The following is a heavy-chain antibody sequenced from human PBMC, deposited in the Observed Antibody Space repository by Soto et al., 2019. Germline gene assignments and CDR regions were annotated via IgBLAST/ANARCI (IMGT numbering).Heavy chain of an antibody. CDR2: IIPIFGTA. J-gene: IGHJ4*02. V-gene: IGHV1-69*01. CDR1: GDTFSSYA. Sequence: QVQLVQSGAEVKKPGSSVKVSCKTSGDTFSSYAISWVRQAPGQGLEWMGGIIPIFGTANYAQKFQGRVTITADESTSTAYMELSSLRSMDTAVYYCARGGFYYDSSGYPFDDWCQGTLVTVSS. CDR3: ARGGFYYDSSGYPFDD. D-gene: IGHD3-22*01.